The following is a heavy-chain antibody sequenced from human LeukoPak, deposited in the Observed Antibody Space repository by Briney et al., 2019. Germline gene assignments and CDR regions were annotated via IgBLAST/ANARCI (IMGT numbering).Heavy chain of an antibody. CDR3: ARLPGTGRFDP. CDR1: GGSISSSSYY. V-gene: IGHV4-61*05. D-gene: IGHD1-14*01. J-gene: IGHJ5*02. CDR2: IHSSGST. Sequence: PSETLSLTCTVSGGSISSSSYYWTWIRQPPGKGLEWIGYIHSSGSTSYNPSLKSRVTISLDTSNNQFSLRLSSVTAADTAVYYCARLPGTGRFDPWGQGTLVTVSS.